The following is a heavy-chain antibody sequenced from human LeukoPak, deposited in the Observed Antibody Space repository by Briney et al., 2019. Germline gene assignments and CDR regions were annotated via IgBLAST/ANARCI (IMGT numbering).Heavy chain of an antibody. J-gene: IGHJ3*02. CDR2: IKQDGSAK. CDR3: ARDGALSVGVFDI. Sequence: PGGSLRLSCAASGFTFSSNWMTWVRQAPGKGLEWVANIKQDGSAKDYVDSVKGRFTISRDNAKNSLYLQMNSLRNEDTAVYYCARDGALSVGVFDIWGQGTMVTVSS. CDR1: GFTFSSNW. D-gene: IGHD1-26*01. V-gene: IGHV3-7*04.